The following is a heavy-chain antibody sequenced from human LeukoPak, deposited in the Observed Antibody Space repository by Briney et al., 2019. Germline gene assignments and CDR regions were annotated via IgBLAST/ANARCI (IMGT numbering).Heavy chain of an antibody. J-gene: IGHJ4*02. Sequence: GGSLRLSCAASGFTFSTYWMHWVRQAPGKGLVWVSRINSDGSSITYADSVKGRFTISRDNAENTLYLQMNSLRAEDTAVYYCARGGGRYYEVVADWGQGTLVTVSS. CDR3: ARGGGRYYEVVAD. CDR1: GFTFSTYW. D-gene: IGHD1-26*01. V-gene: IGHV3-74*01. CDR2: INSDGSSI.